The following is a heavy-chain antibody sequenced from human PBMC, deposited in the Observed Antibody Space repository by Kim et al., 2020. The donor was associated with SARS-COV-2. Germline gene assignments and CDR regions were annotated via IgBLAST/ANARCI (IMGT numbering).Heavy chain of an antibody. CDR3: ARRLEVDLPSWAFDI. D-gene: IGHD2-2*01. Sequence: PSLKSRVTISVDTSKNHFSLKLSSVTAADTAVYYCARRLEVDLPSWAFDIWGQGTMVTVSS. V-gene: IGHV4-39*01. J-gene: IGHJ3*02.